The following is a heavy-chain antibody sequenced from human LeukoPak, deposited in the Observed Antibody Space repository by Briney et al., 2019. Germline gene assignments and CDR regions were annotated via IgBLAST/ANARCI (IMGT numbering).Heavy chain of an antibody. CDR1: GFSFSSYW. Sequence: GGSLRLSCAASGFSFSSYWMSWVRQAPGKGLEWVANIKHDGSEKYYVDSVKGRFTISRDNARNSLFLQMNSLRAEGTAVYYCTRDIAVAGTLDYWGQGTLVTVSS. D-gene: IGHD6-19*01. CDR2: IKHDGSEK. V-gene: IGHV3-7*01. J-gene: IGHJ4*02. CDR3: TRDIAVAGTLDY.